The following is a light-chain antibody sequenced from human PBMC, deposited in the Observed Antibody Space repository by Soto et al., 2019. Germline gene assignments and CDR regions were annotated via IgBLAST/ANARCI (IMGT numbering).Light chain of an antibody. V-gene: IGKV1-5*01. CDR2: DAS. J-gene: IGKJ5*01. Sequence: DIQMTQSPSTLSASVGDRVTITCRASQSVSSWLAWYQQKPGNAPKLLIKDASTLMGGVPSRFGGSGSETEITRPISKVLANDFATYFYNSRAFGQGTRLEIK. CDR1: QSVSSW. CDR3: NSRA.